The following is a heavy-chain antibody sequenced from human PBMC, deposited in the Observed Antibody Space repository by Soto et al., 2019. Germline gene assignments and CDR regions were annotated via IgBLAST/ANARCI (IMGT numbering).Heavy chain of an antibody. Sequence: QVQLVQSGAEVKKPGSSVKVPCKASGGTFSSYAISWVRQAPGQGLEWMGGIIPIFGTANYAQKFQGRVTITADESTSTAYMELSSLRSEDTAVYYCARERVTGTTSSDAFDIWGQGTMVTVSS. J-gene: IGHJ3*02. CDR3: ARERVTGTTSSDAFDI. CDR1: GGTFSSYA. D-gene: IGHD1-7*01. CDR2: IIPIFGTA. V-gene: IGHV1-69*12.